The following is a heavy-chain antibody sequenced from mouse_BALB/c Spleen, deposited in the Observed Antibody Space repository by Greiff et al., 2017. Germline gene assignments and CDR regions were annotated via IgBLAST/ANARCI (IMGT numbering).Heavy chain of an antibody. J-gene: IGHJ2*01. Sequence: VQLQQSGTVLARPGASVKMSCKASGYTFTSYWMHWVKQRPGQGLEWIGYINPSTGYTEYNQKFKDKATLTADKSSSTAYMQLSSLTSEDSAVYYCATLYDRWGQGTTLTVSS. CDR3: ATLYDR. CDR1: GYTFTSYW. CDR2: INPSTGYT. V-gene: IGHV1-4*01. D-gene: IGHD2-14*01.